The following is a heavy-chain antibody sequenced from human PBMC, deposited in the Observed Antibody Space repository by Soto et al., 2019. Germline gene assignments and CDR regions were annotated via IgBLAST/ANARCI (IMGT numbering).Heavy chain of an antibody. D-gene: IGHD1-26*01. V-gene: IGHV4-31*03. CDR2: IYHTGAA. CDR3: AREVISPATSDAFDI. J-gene: IGHJ3*02. Sequence: QVQLQESGPGLVKPSQTLSVTCTVSGGSLSSDNFFWSCVRQHPETGLEWVGYIYHTGAAYYNPSLKIRLTISLDTSKDRFSLYLISVTAADTAVYYCAREVISPATSDAFDIWGQGTMVTVSS. CDR1: GGSLSSDNFF.